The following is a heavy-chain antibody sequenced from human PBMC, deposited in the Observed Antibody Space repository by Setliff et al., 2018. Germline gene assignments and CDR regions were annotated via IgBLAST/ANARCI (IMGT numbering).Heavy chain of an antibody. CDR3: ARLTLATAMVNFFHY. V-gene: IGHV5-51*01. CDR1: GYIFNTYW. CDR2: IYPGDSDT. Sequence: GESLKISCKGSGYIFNTYWIGWVRQLPGKGLEWIGIIYPGDSDTRYSPSFQGRVTISADKSISTAYLQWSSLKASDTAMYFCARLTLATAMVNFFHYWGQGTLVTVSS. J-gene: IGHJ4*02. D-gene: IGHD5-18*01.